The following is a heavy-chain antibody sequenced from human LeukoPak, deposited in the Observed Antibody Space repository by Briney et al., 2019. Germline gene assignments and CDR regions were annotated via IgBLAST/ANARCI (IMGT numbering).Heavy chain of an antibody. Sequence: SETLSLTCAVYGGSFSGYYWSWIRQPPGKGLEWIGEINHSGSTNYNPSLKSRVTISVDTSKNQFSLKLSSVTAADTAVYYCATCIAGYRAFDIWGQGTMVTVSS. CDR2: INHSGST. J-gene: IGHJ3*02. V-gene: IGHV4-34*01. CDR3: ATCIAGYRAFDI. D-gene: IGHD6-13*01. CDR1: GGSFSGYY.